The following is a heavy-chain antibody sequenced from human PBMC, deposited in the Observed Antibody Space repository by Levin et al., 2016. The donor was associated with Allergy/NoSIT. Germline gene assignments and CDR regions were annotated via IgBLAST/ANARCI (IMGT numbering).Heavy chain of an antibody. Sequence: WVRQAPGQGLEWMGWINPNSGGTNYAQKFQGRVTMTRDTSISTAYMELSRLRSDDTAVYYCARRVQAAGMDVWGQGTTVTVSS. D-gene: IGHD2-15*01. CDR2: INPNSGGT. CDR3: ARRVQAAGMDV. J-gene: IGHJ6*02. V-gene: IGHV1-2*02.